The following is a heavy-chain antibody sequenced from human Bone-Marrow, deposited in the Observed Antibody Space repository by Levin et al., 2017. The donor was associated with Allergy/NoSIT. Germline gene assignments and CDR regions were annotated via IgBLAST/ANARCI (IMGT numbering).Heavy chain of an antibody. J-gene: IGHJ6*02. Sequence: GGSLRLSCAASGFTFSSYAMSWVRQAPGKGLEWVSAISGSVGSTYYADSVKGRFTISRDNSKNTLYLQMNSLRAEDTAVYYCAKDRPGDSSGYYDPEDYYYYYGMDVWGQGTTVTVSS. CDR1: GFTFSSYA. CDR3: AKDRPGDSSGYYDPEDYYYYYGMDV. CDR2: ISGSVGST. V-gene: IGHV3-23*01. D-gene: IGHD3-22*01.